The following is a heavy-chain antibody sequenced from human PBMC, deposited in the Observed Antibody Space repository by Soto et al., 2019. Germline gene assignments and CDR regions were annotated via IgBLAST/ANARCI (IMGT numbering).Heavy chain of an antibody. J-gene: IGHJ4*02. CDR3: ARSAYYYNNEDYYYASDFDY. D-gene: IGHD3-22*01. CDR2: SSGSGVST. CDR1: GFTFSSYA. V-gene: IGHV3-23*01. Sequence: EVQLLESGGTLVQPGGFLRLSCAASGFTFSSYAMSWVRQAPGKWLEWVSFSSGSGVSTFYADSVKGRFTISRDNSKNTLYLEMNSLRPEDTAVYYCARSAYYYNNEDYYYASDFDYWGQGSLVTVAS.